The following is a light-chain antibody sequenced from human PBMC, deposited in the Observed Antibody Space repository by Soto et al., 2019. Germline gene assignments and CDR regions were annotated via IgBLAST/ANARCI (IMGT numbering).Light chain of an antibody. CDR3: QKYKSAPFT. CDR1: QGISNY. V-gene: IGKV1-27*01. J-gene: IGKJ3*01. Sequence: DIQMTQSPPSLSASVGDRVTITCRASQGISNYLAWYQQKPGKVPKLLIYAASTLQSGDPSRFSGSGSGTDFTLTITSLQPEDVATYYCQKYKSAPFTFGPGTKVDIK. CDR2: AAS.